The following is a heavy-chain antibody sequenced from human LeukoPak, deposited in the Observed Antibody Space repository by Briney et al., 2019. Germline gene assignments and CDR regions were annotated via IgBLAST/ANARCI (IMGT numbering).Heavy chain of an antibody. V-gene: IGHV3-30-3*01. Sequence: GGSLRLSCAASGFTFSSYAMHWVRQAPGKGLEWVAVISYDGSNKYYADSVKGRFTISRDNSKNTLYLQMDSLRAEDTALYYCTTRLRNHFDYWGQGTQVTVSS. CDR2: ISYDGSNK. J-gene: IGHJ4*02. D-gene: IGHD5-12*01. CDR3: TTRLRNHFDY. CDR1: GFTFSSYA.